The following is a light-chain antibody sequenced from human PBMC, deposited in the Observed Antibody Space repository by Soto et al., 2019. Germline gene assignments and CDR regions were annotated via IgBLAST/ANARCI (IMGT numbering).Light chain of an antibody. J-gene: IGKJ1*01. CDR2: GAS. CDR1: QSVSSC. Sequence: EIAMTKSHTHLTESPGARATLSCMASQSVSSCLAWYQQKPGQAPKLLIYGASSMATGIPYRFSGNGSGTDFTLTISSLQPEDVATYFCQQCDSRPRTFGRGTKVDI. CDR3: QQCDSRPRT. V-gene: IGKV3D-15*01.